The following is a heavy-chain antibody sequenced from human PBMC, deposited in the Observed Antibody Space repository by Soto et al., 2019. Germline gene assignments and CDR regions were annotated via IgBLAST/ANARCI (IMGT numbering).Heavy chain of an antibody. CDR2: IYYSGRT. Sequence: PSETLSLTCIVSGESISSSSYYWGWIRQPPGKGLEWIGSIYYSGRTYYNPSFKSRVTISIDTSKNQFSLKLSSVTATDTAVYCCARQRTTVVTQAYFDHWGQGALVTVS. CDR1: GESISSSSYY. J-gene: IGHJ4*02. CDR3: ARQRTTVVTQAYFDH. V-gene: IGHV4-39*01. D-gene: IGHD2-21*02.